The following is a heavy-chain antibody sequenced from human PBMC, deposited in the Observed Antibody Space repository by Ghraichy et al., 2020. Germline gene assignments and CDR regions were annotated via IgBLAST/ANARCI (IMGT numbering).Heavy chain of an antibody. D-gene: IGHD3-10*01. J-gene: IGHJ5*02. V-gene: IGHV3-48*01. CDR2: ISSSSSTI. CDR1: EFIFSTYN. CDR3: ARGYGSGRNWFDP. Sequence: GGSLRLSCAASEFIFSTYNMNWVRQAPGRGLEWVSYISSSSSTIHSADSVKGRFTISRDNAKNSLYLQMNSLRAEDTAVYYCARGYGSGRNWFDPWGQGTLVTVSS.